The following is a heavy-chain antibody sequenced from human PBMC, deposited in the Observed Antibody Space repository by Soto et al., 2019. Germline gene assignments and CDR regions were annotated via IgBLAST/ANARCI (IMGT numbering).Heavy chain of an antibody. CDR3: ARGPRVSSTGTGAH. D-gene: IGHD1-1*01. V-gene: IGHV3-74*01. Sequence: GGSLRLSCSVSGFTFSAYWMHWVRQVPGKGLTWVSRISDDGSTATYADSVKGRFVISRDNAKNSLYQEMNTLRADDSGLYYCARGPRVSSTGTGAHWGRGTLVTVSS. J-gene: IGHJ4*02. CDR2: ISDDGSTA. CDR1: GFTFSAYW.